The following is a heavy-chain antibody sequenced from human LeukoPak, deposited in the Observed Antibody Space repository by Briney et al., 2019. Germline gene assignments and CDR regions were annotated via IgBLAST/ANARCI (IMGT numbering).Heavy chain of an antibody. CDR2: ISGSGGST. D-gene: IGHD3-22*01. CDR3: AKGNYYDGSGPNYYYYGMDV. CDR1: GFTFSSYA. V-gene: IGHV3-23*01. Sequence: GGSLRLSCAASGFTFSSYAMSWVRQAPGKGLEWVSAISGSGGSTYYADSVKGRFTISRDNSKNTLYLQMNSLRAEDTAVYYCAKGNYYDGSGPNYYYYGMDVWGQGTTVTVSS. J-gene: IGHJ6*02.